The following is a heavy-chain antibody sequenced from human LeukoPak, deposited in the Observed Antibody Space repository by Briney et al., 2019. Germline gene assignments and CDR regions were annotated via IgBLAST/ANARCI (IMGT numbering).Heavy chain of an antibody. Sequence: LSCXAXGXTFSNYEMHWVRRAPGKGLEWVSYISSGGSAVYYSDSVKGRFTVSRDNAKNSLYLQMSSLRAEDTAVYYCARGGSFVEYWGQGTLVSVSS. CDR3: ARGGSFVEY. V-gene: IGHV3-48*03. CDR2: ISSGGSAV. D-gene: IGHD3-10*01. J-gene: IGHJ4*02. CDR1: GXTFSNYE.